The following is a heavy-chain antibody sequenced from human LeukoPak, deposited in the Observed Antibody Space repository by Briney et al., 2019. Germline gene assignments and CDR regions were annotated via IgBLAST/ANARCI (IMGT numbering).Heavy chain of an antibody. CDR1: GFTFSSYA. CDR3: ARDLAPYCSGGRCSTFDY. J-gene: IGHJ4*02. CDR2: ISRNGGNT. D-gene: IGHD2-15*01. V-gene: IGHV3-64*01. Sequence: PGGSLRLSCAASGFTFSSYAMHWVRQGPGKGLELVSAISRNGGNTYYANSVKGRFTISRDNSKNSLYLQMNSLRGEDTALYYCARDLAPYCSGGRCSTFDYWGQGTLVTVSS.